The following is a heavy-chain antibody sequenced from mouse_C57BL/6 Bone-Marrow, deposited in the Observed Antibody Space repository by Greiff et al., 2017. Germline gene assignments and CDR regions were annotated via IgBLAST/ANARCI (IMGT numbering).Heavy chain of an antibody. CDR2: IDPENGDT. CDR1: GFNIKDDY. J-gene: IGHJ4*01. CDR3: TFYYYGSRVDY. Sequence: EVKLMESGAELVRPGASVKLSCTASGFNIKDDYMHWVKQRPEQGLEWIGWIDPENGDTEYASKFQGKATITADTSSNTAYLQLSSLTSEDTAVYYCTFYYYGSRVDYWGQGTSVTVSS. V-gene: IGHV14-4*01. D-gene: IGHD1-1*01.